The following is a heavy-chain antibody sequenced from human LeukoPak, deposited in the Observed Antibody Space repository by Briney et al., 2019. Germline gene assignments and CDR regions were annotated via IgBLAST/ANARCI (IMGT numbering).Heavy chain of an antibody. J-gene: IGHJ5*02. CDR1: GGTFSSYA. Sequence: ASVKVSCKASGGTFSSYAISWVRQAPGQGLEWMGWISAYNGNTNYAQKLQGRVTMTTDTSTSTAYMELRSLRSDDTAVYYCARVYDFWTFDPWGQGTLVTVSS. V-gene: IGHV1-18*01. D-gene: IGHD3-3*01. CDR3: ARVYDFWTFDP. CDR2: ISAYNGNT.